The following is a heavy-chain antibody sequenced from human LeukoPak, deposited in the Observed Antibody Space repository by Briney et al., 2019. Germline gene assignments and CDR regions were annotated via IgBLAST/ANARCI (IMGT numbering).Heavy chain of an antibody. CDR2: INPKSGAT. V-gene: IGHV1-2*02. J-gene: IGHJ4*02. Sequence: GASVKASCKASGYTFTSYYMHWVRQAPGQGLEWMGWINPKSGATNFAQSFQGRVTMTRDTSISTAYMELSRLRSDDTAVYYCARSDTVVTPDYWGQGTLAAVSS. D-gene: IGHD4-23*01. CDR3: ARSDTVVTPDY. CDR1: GYTFTSYY.